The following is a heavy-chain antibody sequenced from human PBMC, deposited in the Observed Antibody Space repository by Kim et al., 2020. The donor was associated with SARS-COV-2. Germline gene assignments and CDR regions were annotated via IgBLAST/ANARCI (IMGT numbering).Heavy chain of an antibody. CDR1: GGSFSGDY. Sequence: SETLSLTCAVYGGSFSGDYWSWIRQPPGKGLEWIGESNHSGSTNYNPSLKSRVTISVDTSKNQFSLKLSSVTAADTAVYYCARGVPSWSGYLMLTNYYYMDVWGQGTTVTVSS. CDR3: ARGVPSWSGYLMLTNYYYMDV. V-gene: IGHV4-34*01. J-gene: IGHJ6*03. D-gene: IGHD3-3*01. CDR2: SNHSGST.